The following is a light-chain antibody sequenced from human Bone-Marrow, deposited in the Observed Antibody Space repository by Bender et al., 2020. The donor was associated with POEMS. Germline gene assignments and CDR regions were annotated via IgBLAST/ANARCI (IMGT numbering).Light chain of an antibody. CDR2: DVS. V-gene: IGLV2-11*01. CDR1: TSDIGNYNY. Sequence: QSALTQPRPVSGSPGQSVTISCTGTTSDIGNYNYVSWYQQNPGKAPKLLIYDVSKRPSGVPDRFSGSKSGNTASLTISGLQAEDEADYYCCSYAGIYTWVFGGGTKLAVL. CDR3: CSYAGIYTWV. J-gene: IGLJ3*02.